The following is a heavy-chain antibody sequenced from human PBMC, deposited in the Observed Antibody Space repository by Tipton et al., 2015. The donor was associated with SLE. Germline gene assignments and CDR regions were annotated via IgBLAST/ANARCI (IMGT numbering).Heavy chain of an antibody. CDR3: ASTWFGELSSNAFDI. V-gene: IGHV4-59*01. J-gene: IGHJ3*02. Sequence: TLSLTCSVSGGSINNYYWSWIRQPPGKGLEWIGYIYYSGSTYYNPSLKSRVTISVDTSKNQFSLKLSSVTAADTAVYYCASTWFGELSSNAFDIWGQGTMVTVSS. CDR2: IYYSGST. CDR1: GGSINNYY. D-gene: IGHD3-10*01.